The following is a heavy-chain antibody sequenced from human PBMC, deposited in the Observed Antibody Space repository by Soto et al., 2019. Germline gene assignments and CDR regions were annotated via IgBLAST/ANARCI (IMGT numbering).Heavy chain of an antibody. CDR2: IITISDTT. J-gene: IGHJ6*02. CDR3: ARSHGSSTSLEIYYYYYYGMDV. D-gene: IGHD2-2*01. CDR1: GGTFSSYA. Sequence: QVQLVQSGAEVKKPGSSVKFSCKASGGTFSSYAISWVRQAPGQGLEWMGGIITISDTTNYAQKFQGRVRITADESTSTAYMELSSLRSDATAVYYCARSHGSSTSLEIYYYYYYGMDVWGQGTTVTVSS. V-gene: IGHV1-69*01.